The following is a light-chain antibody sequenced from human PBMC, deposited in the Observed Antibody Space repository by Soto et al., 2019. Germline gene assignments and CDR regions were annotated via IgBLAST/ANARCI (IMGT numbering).Light chain of an antibody. CDR3: QQRATWPWT. CDR1: QSIAIY. CDR2: DTF. V-gene: IGKV3-11*01. Sequence: IVLTQSPATLSFSPGERATLSCRASQSIAIYLAWYQQRSGQSPRLLIYDTFNRAPGIPDRFSGSGSGTDITLTISSLEPEDFAVYYCQQRATWPWTFGQGTTVEIK. J-gene: IGKJ1*01.